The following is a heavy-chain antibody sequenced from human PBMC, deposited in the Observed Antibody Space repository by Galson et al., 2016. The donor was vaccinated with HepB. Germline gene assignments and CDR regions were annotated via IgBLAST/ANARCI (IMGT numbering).Heavy chain of an antibody. CDR1: GFTFNTYT. V-gene: IGHV3-23*01. Sequence: SLRLSCAASGFTFNTYTMNWVRQAPGRGLEWVGSVGPTGSIRNYADSVKGRLTISRDNSKDTLHLHMNNLRVDDTAVYYCARRGNYKGGALDVWGQGTLVAVSS. D-gene: IGHD5-24*01. CDR2: VGPTGSIR. J-gene: IGHJ3*01. CDR3: ARRGNYKGGALDV.